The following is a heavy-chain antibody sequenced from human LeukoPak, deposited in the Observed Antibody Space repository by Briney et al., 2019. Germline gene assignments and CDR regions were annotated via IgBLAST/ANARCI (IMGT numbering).Heavy chain of an antibody. CDR3: ARSSWGSYYPLFDY. CDR1: GFTFSTYW. J-gene: IGHJ4*02. D-gene: IGHD3-10*01. V-gene: IGHV3-23*01. Sequence: PGGSLRLSCAASGFTFSTYWMTWVRQAPGKGLEWVSAISGSGGSTYYADSVKGRFTISRDNSKNTLYLQMNSLRAEDTAVYYCARSSWGSYYPLFDYWGQGTLVTVSS. CDR2: ISGSGGST.